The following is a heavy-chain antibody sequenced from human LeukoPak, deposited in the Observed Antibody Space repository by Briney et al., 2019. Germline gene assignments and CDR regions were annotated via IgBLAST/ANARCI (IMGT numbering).Heavy chain of an antibody. CDR2: ISGSGGST. CDR1: GFTFSSHA. V-gene: IGHV3-23*01. D-gene: IGHD3-16*01. Sequence: GGSLRLSCAASGFTFSSHAMSWVRQAPGKGLEWVSAISGSGGSTYYADSVKGRFTISRDKSKNTLYLQMNSLRAEDTAVYYCAKEEDYAPLFDIWGQGTMVTVSS. CDR3: AKEEDYAPLFDI. J-gene: IGHJ3*02.